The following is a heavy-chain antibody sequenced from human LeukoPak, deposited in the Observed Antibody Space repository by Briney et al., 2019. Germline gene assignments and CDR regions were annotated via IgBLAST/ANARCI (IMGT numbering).Heavy chain of an antibody. V-gene: IGHV4-59*01. CDR1: GGSISSYY. CDR3: ARDLFAGTTGTVDY. Sequence: PSETLSLTCTVSGGSISSYYWSWIPQPPGKGLEYIGYISYSGSTNYNPSLKSRVTISVDTSKNQFSLKLSSVTAADTAVYYCARDLFAGTTGTVDYWDQGTLVTVSS. J-gene: IGHJ4*02. CDR2: ISYSGST. D-gene: IGHD1-1*01.